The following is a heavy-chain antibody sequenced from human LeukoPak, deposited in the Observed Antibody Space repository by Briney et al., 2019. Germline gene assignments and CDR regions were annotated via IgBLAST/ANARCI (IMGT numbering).Heavy chain of an antibody. CDR3: ARDLRSRSSSWDFDY. CDR1: GYTFTGYY. J-gene: IGHJ4*02. D-gene: IGHD6-13*01. Sequence: ASVKVSCKASGYTFTGYYMHWVRQAPGQGLEWMGWINPNSGGTNYAQKFQGRVTMTRDTSISTAYMELNRLRSDDTAVYYCARDLRSRSSSWDFDYWGQGTLVTVSS. CDR2: INPNSGGT. V-gene: IGHV1-2*02.